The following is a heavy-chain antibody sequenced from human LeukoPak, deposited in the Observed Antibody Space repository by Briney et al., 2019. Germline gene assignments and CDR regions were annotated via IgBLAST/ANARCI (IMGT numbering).Heavy chain of an antibody. J-gene: IGHJ4*02. D-gene: IGHD5-12*01. CDR3: AKALDSGYDSPSDY. Sequence: GGSLRLSCAASGFTFSSYATSWVRQAPGKGLEWVSAISGSGGSTYYADSVKGRFTISRDNSKNTLYLQMNSLRAEDTAVYYCAKALDSGYDSPSDYWGQGTLVTVSS. CDR2: ISGSGGST. V-gene: IGHV3-23*01. CDR1: GFTFSSYA.